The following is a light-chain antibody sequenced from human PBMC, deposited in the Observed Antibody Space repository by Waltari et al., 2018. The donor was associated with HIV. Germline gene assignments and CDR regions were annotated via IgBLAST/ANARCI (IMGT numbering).Light chain of an antibody. V-gene: IGKV3-20*01. CDR1: QSVTNNY. CDR2: DAS. J-gene: IGKJ2*03. CDR3: QQYVSTVYS. Sequence: EIVLTQSPGTLSLSPGERATLSGRASQSVTNNYLAWYQQRPRQAPRLLIYDASTRATGIPDRFSGTGSGTDFTLTISRLEPEDFAVYYCQQYVSTVYSFGQGTKLEIK.